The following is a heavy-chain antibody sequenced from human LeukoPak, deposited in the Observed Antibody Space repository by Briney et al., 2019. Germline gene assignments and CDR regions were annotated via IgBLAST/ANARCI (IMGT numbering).Heavy chain of an antibody. V-gene: IGHV3-7*01. Sequence: GGSLRLSCEASGFRFRNHWMNWVRQAPGKGLEWVANIKEDGSEKYYVDSVKGRFTISRDNARNSLFLQMNSLRAEDTAVHYCAREGGSSGWYDAFHIWGQGTMVTVSS. CDR2: IKEDGSEK. J-gene: IGHJ3*02. CDR3: AREGGSSGWYDAFHI. CDR1: GFRFRNHW. D-gene: IGHD6-19*01.